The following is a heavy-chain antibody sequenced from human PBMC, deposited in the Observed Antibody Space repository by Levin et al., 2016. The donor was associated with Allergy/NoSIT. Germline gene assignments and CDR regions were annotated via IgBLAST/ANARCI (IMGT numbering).Heavy chain of an antibody. Sequence: WIRQPPGKGLEWIGYIYYSGSTNYNPSLKSRVTISVDTSKNQFSLKLSSVTAADTAVYYCARVFVVRRDGWFDPWGQGTLVTVSS. D-gene: IGHD2-2*01. J-gene: IGHJ5*02. CDR3: ARVFVVRRDGWFDP. V-gene: IGHV4-59*01. CDR2: IYYSGST.